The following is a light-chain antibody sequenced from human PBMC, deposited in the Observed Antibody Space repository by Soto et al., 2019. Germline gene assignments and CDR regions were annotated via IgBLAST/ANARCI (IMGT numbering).Light chain of an antibody. CDR2: DAS. V-gene: IGKV1-33*01. J-gene: IGKJ5*01. CDR3: QQYENLPT. Sequence: DSQMTQSPSALSSSLGDRFTITCQASQNINNYLNCYQQKPGRAPKLLIYDASNLEAGVPSRFRGSGSGTDFTFTISRLQPEDIATYYCQQYENLPTFGQGTRLEIK. CDR1: QNINNY.